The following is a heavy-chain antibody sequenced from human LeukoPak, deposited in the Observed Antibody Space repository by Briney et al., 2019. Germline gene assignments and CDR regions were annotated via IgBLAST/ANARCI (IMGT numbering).Heavy chain of an antibody. D-gene: IGHD3-9*01. CDR3: ARGRPYYDILTGPPGYFQH. Sequence: PGGSLRLSCAASGFTFSSYEMNWVRQAPGKGLEWVSYISSSGSTIYYADSVKGRFTISGDNAKNSLYLQMNSLRAEDTAVYYCARGRPYYDILTGPPGYFQHWGQGTLVTVSS. J-gene: IGHJ1*01. CDR2: ISSSGSTI. CDR1: GFTFSSYE. V-gene: IGHV3-48*03.